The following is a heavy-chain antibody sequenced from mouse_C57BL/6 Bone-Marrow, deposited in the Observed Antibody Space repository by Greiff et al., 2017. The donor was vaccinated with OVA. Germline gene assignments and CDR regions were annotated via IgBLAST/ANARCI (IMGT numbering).Heavy chain of an antibody. Sequence: QVHVKQSGAELVRPGASVTLSCKASGYTFTDYEMHWVKQTPVHGLEWIGAIDPETGGTAYNQKFKGKAILTADKSASTAYMELRSLTSEDSAVYYCTRWGDYDVWYFDVWGTGTTVTVSS. CDR2: IDPETGGT. CDR1: GYTFTDYE. V-gene: IGHV1-15*01. D-gene: IGHD2-4*01. CDR3: TRWGDYDVWYFDV. J-gene: IGHJ1*03.